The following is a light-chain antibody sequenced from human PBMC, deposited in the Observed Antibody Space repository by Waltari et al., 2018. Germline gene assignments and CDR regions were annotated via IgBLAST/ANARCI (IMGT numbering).Light chain of an antibody. CDR2: DLT. V-gene: IGLV2-14*03. Sequence: KAPKLIIYDLTERPSGVSTRFSGSKSGNTASLTISGLQADDEADYFCSSYTGSGTVIFGRGTMVTVL. J-gene: IGLJ2*01. CDR3: SSYTGSGTVI.